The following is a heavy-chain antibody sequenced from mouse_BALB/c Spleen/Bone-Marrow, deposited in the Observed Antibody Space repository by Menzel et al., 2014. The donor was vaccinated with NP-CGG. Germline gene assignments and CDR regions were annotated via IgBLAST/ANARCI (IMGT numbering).Heavy chain of an antibody. CDR1: GYAFSSYW. J-gene: IGHJ2*01. CDR2: IYPGDGDT. CDR3: ARQYGNYFDY. Sequence: VKLVESGAELVRPGSSVKISCKASGYAFSSYWMNWVKQRPGQGLEWIGQIYPGDGDTNYNGKFKGKATLTADKSSSTAYMRLSSLTSEDSAVYFCARQYGNYFDYWGQGTTLTVSS. V-gene: IGHV1-80*01. D-gene: IGHD2-10*02.